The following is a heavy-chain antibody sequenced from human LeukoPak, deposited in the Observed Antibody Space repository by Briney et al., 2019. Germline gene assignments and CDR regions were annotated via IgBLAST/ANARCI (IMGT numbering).Heavy chain of an antibody. V-gene: IGHV3-30*02. CDR2: IWYDGNNK. CDR3: AKDFYPSYYYDTNGYYLDY. CDR1: GFMFSNYG. J-gene: IGHJ4*02. Sequence: GGSLRLSCAASGFMFSNYGMHWVRQAPGKGLEWVAFIWYDGNNKYYADSVKGRFTISRDNSKNSVYLQMNSLRAEDTAVYYCAKDFYPSYYYDTNGYYLDYWGQGTLVTVSS. D-gene: IGHD3-22*01.